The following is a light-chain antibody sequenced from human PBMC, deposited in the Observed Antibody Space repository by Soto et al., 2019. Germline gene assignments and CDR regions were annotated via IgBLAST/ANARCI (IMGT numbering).Light chain of an antibody. CDR1: QSVGRH. CDR2: DAS. CDR3: QQRNNWPPAT. Sequence: EIVLTQSPATLSLSPGERATLSCRASQSVGRHLAWYQQKPGQAPRLLIYDASNRATGVPARFSGSGSGTDFTLSISSLEPEDFAVYYCQQRNNWPPATFGGGPKVEIK. V-gene: IGKV3-11*01. J-gene: IGKJ4*01.